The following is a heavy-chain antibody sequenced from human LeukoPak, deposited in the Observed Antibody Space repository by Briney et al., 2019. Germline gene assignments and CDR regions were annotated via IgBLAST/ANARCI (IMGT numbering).Heavy chain of an antibody. CDR1: GFTFSSYA. D-gene: IGHD2-8*01. Sequence: GGSLRLSCAASGFTFSSYAMSWVRQAPGKGLEWVSAISGSGGSTYYADPVKGRFTISRDNSKNTLYLQMNSLRADDTAVYYCAKDLPSLIEHGWNDYWGQGTLVTVSS. CDR3: AKDLPSLIEHGWNDY. J-gene: IGHJ4*02. V-gene: IGHV3-23*01. CDR2: ISGSGGST.